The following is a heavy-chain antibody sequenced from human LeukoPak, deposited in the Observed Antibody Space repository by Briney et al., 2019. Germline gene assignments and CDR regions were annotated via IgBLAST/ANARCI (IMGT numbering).Heavy chain of an antibody. D-gene: IGHD2-21*02. Sequence: GGSLRLSCAASGFTFSSYAMNWVRQAPGKGLEWVSSITSSRIYIYYADSVKGRFTISRDNAKNSLYLQMNSLRAEDTAVYYCARDGSRGNLVTAPDFWGQGTLVTVSS. CDR3: ARDGSRGNLVTAPDF. J-gene: IGHJ4*02. CDR2: ITSSRIYI. V-gene: IGHV3-21*01. CDR1: GFTFSSYA.